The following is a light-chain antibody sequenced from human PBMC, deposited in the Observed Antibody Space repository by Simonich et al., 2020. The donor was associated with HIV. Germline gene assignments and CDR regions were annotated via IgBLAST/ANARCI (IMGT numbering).Light chain of an antibody. CDR1: SSDVGSYNL. CDR3: CSYAGSSTYV. Sequence: QSALTQPASVSGSPGQSITISCTGTSSDVGSYNLVSWYQQYPGKAPKLIIYEGSKRPSGVSNRFSGSKSGITASLTISGLQTEDEADYYCCSYAGSSTYVFGGGTKLTVL. CDR2: EGS. V-gene: IGLV2-23*01. J-gene: IGLJ3*02.